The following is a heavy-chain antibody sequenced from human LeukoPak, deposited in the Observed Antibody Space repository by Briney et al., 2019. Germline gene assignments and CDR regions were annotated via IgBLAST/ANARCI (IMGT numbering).Heavy chain of an antibody. CDR1: GFTFDDYG. V-gene: IGHV3-20*04. CDR3: TKRIRGGIAEDAFDI. D-gene: IGHD6-13*01. CDR2: INWNGDTT. J-gene: IGHJ3*02. Sequence: GGSLRLSCAASGFTFDDYGMNWVRQAPGKGLEWVSGINWNGDTTGYADSVKGRFTISRDNAQNSLYLQMTSLRAEDTALYYCTKRIRGGIAEDAFDIWGQGTMVTVSS.